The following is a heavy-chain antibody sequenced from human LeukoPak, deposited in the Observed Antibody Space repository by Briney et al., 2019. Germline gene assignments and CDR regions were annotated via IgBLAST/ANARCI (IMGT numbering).Heavy chain of an antibody. CDR2: IYPGDSDT. J-gene: IGHJ3*02. D-gene: IGHD2-2*01. Sequence: GESLKISCKGSGYSFTSYWIGWVRQMPGKGLEWMGIIYPGDSDTRYSPSFQGQVTISADKSISTAYLQWSSLKASDTAMYYCAIQSDSGIVVVPAAMFDAFDIWGQGTMVTVSS. CDR3: AIQSDSGIVVVPAAMFDAFDI. CDR1: GYSFTSYW. V-gene: IGHV5-51*01.